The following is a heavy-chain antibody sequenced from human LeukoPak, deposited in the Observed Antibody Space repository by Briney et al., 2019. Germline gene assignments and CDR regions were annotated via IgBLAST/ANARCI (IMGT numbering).Heavy chain of an antibody. CDR2: ISAYNGNT. V-gene: IGHV1-18*01. CDR1: GYTFTSYG. Sequence: ASVKVSCKASGYTFTSYGIRWVRQAPGQGLEWMGWISAYNGNTNYAQKLQGRVTMTTDTSTSTAYMELRSLRSDDTAVYYCAREGGFYDPGAFDIWGQGTMVTVSS. J-gene: IGHJ3*02. D-gene: IGHD5/OR15-5a*01. CDR3: AREGGFYDPGAFDI.